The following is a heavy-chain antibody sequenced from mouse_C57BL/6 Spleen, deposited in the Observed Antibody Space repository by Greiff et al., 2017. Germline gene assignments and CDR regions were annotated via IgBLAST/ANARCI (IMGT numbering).Heavy chain of an antibody. CDR2: IYPGSGST. J-gene: IGHJ4*01. CDR1: GYTFTSYW. Sequence: QVQLQQPGAELVEPGASVKMSCKASGYTFTSYWITWVKQRPGQGLEWIGDIYPGSGSTNYNEKFKSKATLTVDTSSSTAYMQLSSLTSEDSAVYYCARIEVLGLRSAMDYWGQGTSVTVSS. V-gene: IGHV1-55*01. D-gene: IGHD1-1*01. CDR3: ARIEVLGLRSAMDY.